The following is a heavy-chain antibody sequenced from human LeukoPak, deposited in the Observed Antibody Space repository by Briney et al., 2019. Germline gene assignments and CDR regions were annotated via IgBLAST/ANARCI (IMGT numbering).Heavy chain of an antibody. CDR2: IYPSGIT. CDR3: AQRTAYESLFDY. CDR1: GYSFNSAYY. J-gene: IGHJ4*02. Sequence: SETLSLTCTVSGYSFNSAYYWAWIRQSPGKGLDWLGTIYPSGITSYNPSLKSRLTISLDASKNRFSLNLKSVTAADTALYFCAQRTAYESLFDYWGQGTLVTVSS. D-gene: IGHD2-21*02. V-gene: IGHV4-38-2*02.